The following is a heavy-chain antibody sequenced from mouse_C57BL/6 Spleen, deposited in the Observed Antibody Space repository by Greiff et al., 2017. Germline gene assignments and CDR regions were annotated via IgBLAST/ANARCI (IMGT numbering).Heavy chain of an antibody. CDR1: GYSITSGYY. D-gene: IGHD2-4*01. J-gene: IGHJ3*01. CDR3: ARDDYDGPY. V-gene: IGHV3-6*01. Sequence: EVQLQQSGPGLVKPSQSLSLTCSVTGYSITSGYYWNWIRQFPGNKLEWMGYISYDGSNNYNPSLKNRISITRDTSKNQFYLKLNSVTTEDTATYNSARDDYDGPYWGQGTLVTVSA. CDR2: ISYDGSN.